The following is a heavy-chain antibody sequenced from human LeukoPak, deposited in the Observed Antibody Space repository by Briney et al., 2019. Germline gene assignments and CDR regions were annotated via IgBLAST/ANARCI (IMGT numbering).Heavy chain of an antibody. D-gene: IGHD3-3*01. CDR3: APNFWGGYLTDY. V-gene: IGHV3-48*02. CDR1: GFIFSSYS. CDR2: ISSSSDTI. Sequence: PGGSLRLSCTASGFIFSSYSMNWVRQAPGKGLEWVSYISSSSDTIYYADSVKGRFTISRDNAKNSLYLQMNSLRDVDTAVYYCAPNFWGGYLTDYWGQGTLVTVSS. J-gene: IGHJ4*02.